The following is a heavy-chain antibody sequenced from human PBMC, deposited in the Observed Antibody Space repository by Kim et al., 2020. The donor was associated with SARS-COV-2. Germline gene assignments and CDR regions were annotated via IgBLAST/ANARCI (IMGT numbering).Heavy chain of an antibody. D-gene: IGHD3-9*01. V-gene: IGHV4-59*03. CDR3: VTGAGWLIDY. J-gene: IGHJ4*02. CDR1: GDSISGYY. Sequence: SETLSLTCTMSGDSISGYYWGWIRQPPGKGLEWIGYVHHSGETDYNPTLMGRLTISGDSSKNQFSLRLNSVTAADTAFYYCVTGAGWLIDYWGQGTLVTVPS. CDR2: VHHSGET.